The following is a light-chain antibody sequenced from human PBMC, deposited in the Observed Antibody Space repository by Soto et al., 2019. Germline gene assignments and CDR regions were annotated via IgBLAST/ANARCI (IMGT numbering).Light chain of an antibody. CDR2: DAG. CDR3: SSYTSSSTVV. CDR1: SSDVGGYNY. J-gene: IGLJ2*01. Sequence: QSALTQPASVSGSPGQSITISCTGTSSDVGGYNYVSWYQHHPGKAPKLMIYDAGNRPSGVSNRFSGSKSGNTASLTISGLQAEDEADYYCSSYTSSSTVVFGGGTKLTVL. V-gene: IGLV2-14*03.